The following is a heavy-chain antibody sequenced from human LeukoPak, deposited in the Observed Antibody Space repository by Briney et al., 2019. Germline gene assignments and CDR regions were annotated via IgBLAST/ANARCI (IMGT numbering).Heavy chain of an antibody. CDR2: ISYCGST. Sequence: SEALSLTRTVSGDSISSYYWSWIRQPPGKGLEGIGYISYCGSTNYSPSLMSRGTMYVGPSKNQFSLQSRSVTAAGTDGDFCWGHRERGYLRWLDPWGQGTLVTVSS. CDR3: WGHRERGYLRWLDP. J-gene: IGHJ5*02. V-gene: IGHV4-59*08. CDR1: GDSISSYY. D-gene: IGHD3-3*01.